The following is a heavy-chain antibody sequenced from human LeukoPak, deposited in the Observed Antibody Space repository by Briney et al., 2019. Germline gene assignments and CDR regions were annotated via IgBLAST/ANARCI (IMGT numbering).Heavy chain of an antibody. CDR3: ARTDPPYCSSTSCSRKDAFDI. CDR1: GGSISSYY. J-gene: IGHJ3*02. Sequence: TSETLSLTCTVSGGSISSYYWSWLRQPPGKGLEWIGYIYYSGSTNYNPSLKSRVTISVDTSKNQFSLKLSSVTAADTAVYYCARTDPPYCSSTSCSRKDAFDIWGQGTMVTVSS. D-gene: IGHD2-2*01. CDR2: IYYSGST. V-gene: IGHV4-59*01.